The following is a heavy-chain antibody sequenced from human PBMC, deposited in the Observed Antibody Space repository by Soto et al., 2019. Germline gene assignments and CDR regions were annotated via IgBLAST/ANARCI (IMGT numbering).Heavy chain of an antibody. J-gene: IGHJ2*01. Sequence: QVQVVQSGAEVKKPGASVKVACKASGYTFTTFGMSWVRQAPGQGLEWQGWISADNGDTNSAQKFQDRVTMTTDTSTNTAYMELRSLTSDDTAVYYCARCYCSAGSCFTCWHFDLWGRGTLVTVSS. CDR1: GYTFTTFG. D-gene: IGHD2-15*01. V-gene: IGHV1-18*01. CDR3: ARCYCSAGSCFTCWHFDL. CDR2: ISADNGDT.